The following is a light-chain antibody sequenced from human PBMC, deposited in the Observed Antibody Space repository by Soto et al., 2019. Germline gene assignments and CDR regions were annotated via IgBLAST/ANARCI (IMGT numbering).Light chain of an antibody. Sequence: QSVLTQPPSASGTPGQRVTISCSGSSSNIGSNAVNWYQHLPGTAPKLLIYSNDQRPSGVPDRFSGSKSGTSASLAISGLQSEDEADYYCAAWDNSLYGLVFGGGTKLTVL. V-gene: IGLV1-44*01. CDR3: AAWDNSLYGLV. CDR1: SSNIGSNA. J-gene: IGLJ3*02. CDR2: SND.